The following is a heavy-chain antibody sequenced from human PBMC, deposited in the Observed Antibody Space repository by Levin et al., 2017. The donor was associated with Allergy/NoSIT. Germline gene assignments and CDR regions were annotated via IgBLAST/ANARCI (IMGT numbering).Heavy chain of an antibody. Sequence: GESLKISCKASGYTFTSYGISWVRQAPGQGLEWMGWISAYNGNTNYAQKLQGRVTMTTDTSTSTAYMELRSLRSDDTAVYYCARDRPTVTFLGFVDYWGQGTLVTVSS. CDR3: ARDRPTVTFLGFVDY. V-gene: IGHV1-18*01. CDR2: ISAYNGNT. J-gene: IGHJ4*02. CDR1: GYTFTSYG. D-gene: IGHD4-17*01.